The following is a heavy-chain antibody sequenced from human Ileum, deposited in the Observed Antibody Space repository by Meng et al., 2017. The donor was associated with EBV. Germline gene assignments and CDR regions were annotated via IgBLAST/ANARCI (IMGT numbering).Heavy chain of an antibody. CDR3: AKVSLTGTFYDH. D-gene: IGHD3-9*01. CDR1: GGSVDSKNW. Sequence: GPRVVKAPGTLSYTWGESGGSVDSKNWWSLFRQPPGKGLEWIGEIFHIGSTTNSPSLKSRVTISVDNSKNQFSLSLTSVTSADTAIYYCAKVSLTGTFYDHWGQGILVTVSS. CDR2: IFHIGST. J-gene: IGHJ4*02. V-gene: IGHV4-4*03.